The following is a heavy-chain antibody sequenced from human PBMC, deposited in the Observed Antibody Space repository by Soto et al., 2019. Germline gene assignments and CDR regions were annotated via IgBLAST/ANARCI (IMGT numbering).Heavy chain of an antibody. CDR3: ARDLLGEDSSSSGTTP. V-gene: IGHV1-2*02. Sequence: VASVKVSCKASGYTFTGYYMHWVRQAPGQGLEWMGWINPNSGGTNYAQKFQGRVTMTRDTSISTAYMELSRLRSDDTAVYYCARDLLGEDSSSSGTTPWGQGTLVTVSS. CDR1: GYTFTGYY. D-gene: IGHD6-6*01. J-gene: IGHJ5*02. CDR2: INPNSGGT.